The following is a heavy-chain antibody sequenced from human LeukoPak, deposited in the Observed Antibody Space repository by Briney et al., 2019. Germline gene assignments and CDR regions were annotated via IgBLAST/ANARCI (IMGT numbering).Heavy chain of an antibody. Sequence: GGSLRLSCAASGFTFSSYWMSWVRQAPGKGLEWVANIKQDGSEKYYVDSVKGRFTISRDNAKNSLYLQMTSLRAEDTAVYYCARDLYRIVVVPHYFDYWGQGTLVTVSS. CDR1: GFTFSSYW. CDR2: IKQDGSEK. CDR3: ARDLYRIVVVPHYFDY. J-gene: IGHJ4*02. V-gene: IGHV3-7*01. D-gene: IGHD3-22*01.